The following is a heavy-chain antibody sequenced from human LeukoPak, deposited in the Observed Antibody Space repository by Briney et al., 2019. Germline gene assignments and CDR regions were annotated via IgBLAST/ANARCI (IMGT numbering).Heavy chain of an antibody. J-gene: IGHJ5*02. CDR2: IYLGDSRT. D-gene: IGHD1-26*01. Sequence: GESLKISCKGSGYSFTSYWIGWVRQMPGKSLEWMGLIYLGDSRTRYSPSFQGQVTFSVDTSINTAYLQWTSLKASDTAMYYCARRPTGSYDPWGQGTLVTVSS. CDR3: ARRPTGSYDP. CDR1: GYSFTSYW. V-gene: IGHV5-51*01.